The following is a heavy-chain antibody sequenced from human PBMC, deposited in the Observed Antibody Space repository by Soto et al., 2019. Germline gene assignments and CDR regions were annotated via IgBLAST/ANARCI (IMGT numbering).Heavy chain of an antibody. J-gene: IGHJ6*02. Sequence: SETLSLTCTVSGGSISSYYWSWIRQPPGKGLEWIGYIYYSGSTNYNPSLKSRVTISVDTSKNQFSLKLSSVTAADTAVYYCARDGPSSWSEEGFYGMDVWGQGTTVTVSS. D-gene: IGHD6-13*01. CDR2: IYYSGST. CDR3: ARDGPSSWSEEGFYGMDV. CDR1: GGSISSYY. V-gene: IGHV4-59*01.